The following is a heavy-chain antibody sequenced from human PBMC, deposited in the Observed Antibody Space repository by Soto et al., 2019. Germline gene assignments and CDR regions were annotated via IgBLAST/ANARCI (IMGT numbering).Heavy chain of an antibody. CDR2: IIPIFGTA. V-gene: IGHV1-69*01. D-gene: IGHD2-21*02. J-gene: IGHJ4*02. CDR3: ARGGGIVVVTAPYDH. Sequence: SVKVTFIASGGTFISYAISLLRHSPCQGLEWMGEIIPIFGTANYAQKFQGRVTITADESTSTAYMELSSLRSEYMSVYYCARGGGIVVVTAPYDHWGQGTLVTVSS. CDR1: GGTFISYA.